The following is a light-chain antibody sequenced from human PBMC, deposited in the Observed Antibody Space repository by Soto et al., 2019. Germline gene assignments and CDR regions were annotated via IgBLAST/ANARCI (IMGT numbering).Light chain of an antibody. CDR3: QRYNNGPPVT. Sequence: DIQMTQSPSSLSASVGDRVTITCRASQDINNYLAWYQQKPGKPPKLLIYAASTLQSGVPSRFSGGGSGTDVTLTINSLQPEEVATYYCQRYNNGPPVTFGPGTKV. CDR1: QDINNY. J-gene: IGKJ3*01. V-gene: IGKV1-27*01. CDR2: AAS.